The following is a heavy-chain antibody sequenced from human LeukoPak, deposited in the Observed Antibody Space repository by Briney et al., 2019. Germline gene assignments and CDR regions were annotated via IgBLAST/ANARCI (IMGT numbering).Heavy chain of an antibody. D-gene: IGHD3-3*01. CDR3: ARDAPRITIFGVAPFDY. J-gene: IGHJ4*02. Sequence: PSETLSLTCAVYGGSFSGYYWSWIRQPPGKGLEWIGEINHSGSTNYNPSLKSRVTISVDTSKNQFSLKLSSVTAADTAVYYCARDAPRITIFGVAPFDYWGQGTLVTVSS. CDR2: INHSGST. V-gene: IGHV4-34*01. CDR1: GGSFSGYY.